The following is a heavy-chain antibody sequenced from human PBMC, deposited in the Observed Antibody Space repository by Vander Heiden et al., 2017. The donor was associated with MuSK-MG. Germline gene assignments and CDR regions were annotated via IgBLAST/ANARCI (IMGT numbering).Heavy chain of an antibody. CDR2: IIPIFGTA. Sequence: QVQLVQSGAEVKKPGSSVKVSCKASGGTFSSYAISWLRQAPGQGLEWMGGIIPIFGTANYAQKLKGSVTRTSEKSTSTAYLELSSLRSEDTPVQQCARLGSGDYIRCRYDYYYGMDVWGQGTPVTVSS. CDR3: ARLGSGDYIRCRYDYYYGMDV. V-gene: IGHV1-69*06. D-gene: IGHD4-17*01. CDR1: GGTFSSYA. J-gene: IGHJ6*02.